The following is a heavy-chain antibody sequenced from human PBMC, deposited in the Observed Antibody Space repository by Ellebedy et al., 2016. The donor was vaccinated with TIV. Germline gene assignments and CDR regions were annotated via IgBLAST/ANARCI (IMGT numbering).Heavy chain of an antibody. CDR1: GFTFSSYA. D-gene: IGHD1-20*01. V-gene: IGHV3-23*01. J-gene: IGHJ4*02. Sequence: PGGSLRLSCAASGFTFSSYAMSWVRQAPGKGLEWVSTISGSADSIYYADSVKGRFTISRDSSGNTLYLQMNILRAEDTAIYYCAKDPITPASFVYFDYWGQGTLVTVSS. CDR2: ISGSADSI. CDR3: AKDPITPASFVYFDY.